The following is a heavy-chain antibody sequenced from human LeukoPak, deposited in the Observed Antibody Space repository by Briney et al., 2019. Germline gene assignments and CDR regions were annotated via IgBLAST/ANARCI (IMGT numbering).Heavy chain of an antibody. J-gene: IGHJ3*02. V-gene: IGHV4-34*01. CDR2: INHSGST. Sequence: SETLSLACAVYGGSFSGYYWSWIRQPPGKGLEWIGEINHSGSTNYNPSLKSRVTISVDTSKNQFSLKLSSVTAADTAVYYCARLAHITLELPPDAFDIWGQGTMVTVSS. D-gene: IGHD1-7*01. CDR3: ARLAHITLELPPDAFDI. CDR1: GGSFSGYY.